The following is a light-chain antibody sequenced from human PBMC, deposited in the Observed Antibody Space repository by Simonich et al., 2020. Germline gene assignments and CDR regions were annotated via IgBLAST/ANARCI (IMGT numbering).Light chain of an antibody. J-gene: IGKJ3*01. CDR3: QQYNNWPL. V-gene: IGKV3-15*01. Sequence: EIVMTQSPATLSVSPGERATLSCRASQSFSSTLAWYQQKPGQAPRLLIYGASTRATGIPARFSGSGSGTEFTLTISSLQSEDFAVYYCQQYNNWPLFGPGTKVDIK. CDR2: GAS. CDR1: QSFSST.